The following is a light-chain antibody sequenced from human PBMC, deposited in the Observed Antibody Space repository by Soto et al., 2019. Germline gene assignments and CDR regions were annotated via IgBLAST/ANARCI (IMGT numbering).Light chain of an antibody. Sequence: GDKITITCRASRDIDSYVAWHQQKPGRAPQLLIYAASTLRSGVPSRFSGGGSATEFTLTISRLQPDDFATYFCPHVASFPITFVVGTKLDI. CDR1: RDIDSY. CDR3: PHVASFPIT. CDR2: AAS. J-gene: IGKJ4*01. V-gene: IGKV1-9*01.